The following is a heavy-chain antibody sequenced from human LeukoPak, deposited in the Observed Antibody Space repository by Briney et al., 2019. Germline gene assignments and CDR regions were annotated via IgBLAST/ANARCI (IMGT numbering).Heavy chain of an antibody. D-gene: IGHD2-21*01. Sequence: GGSLRLSCADFGLTLRSYWMAWVRQAPGKGLEWVANIKEDGSEKYYVDSVKGRFTISRDNAENSLYLQMNSLRAEDTAMYYCARGGYGPRYYFDYWGQGTLVTVSA. CDR2: IKEDGSEK. J-gene: IGHJ4*02. CDR1: GLTLRSYW. CDR3: ARGGYGPRYYFDY. V-gene: IGHV3-7*01.